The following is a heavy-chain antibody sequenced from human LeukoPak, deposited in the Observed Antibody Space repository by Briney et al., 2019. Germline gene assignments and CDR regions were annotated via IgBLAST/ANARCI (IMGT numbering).Heavy chain of an antibody. V-gene: IGHV3-73*01. J-gene: IGHJ4*02. D-gene: IGHD6-19*01. Sequence: AGGSLKLSCAASGFTFSGSDMHWVRQASGKGLEWVGRITTKSTKYATAYAASVKGRFTIPRDDSENTAYLQMNGLKIEDTAVYYCTTYRSGHYWGQGTLVTVSS. CDR1: GFTFSGSD. CDR3: TTYRSGHY. CDR2: ITTKSTKYAT.